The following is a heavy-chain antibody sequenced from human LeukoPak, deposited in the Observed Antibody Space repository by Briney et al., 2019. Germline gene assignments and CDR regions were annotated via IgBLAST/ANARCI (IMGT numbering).Heavy chain of an antibody. CDR2: IYYSGST. CDR3: ARWARNMVQLWLRGAFDY. CDR1: GGSISSSSYY. D-gene: IGHD5-18*01. V-gene: IGHV4-39*07. Sequence: PSETLSLTCTVSGGSISSSSYYWGWIRQPPGKGLEWIGSIYYSGSTYYNPSLKSRVTISVDTSKNQFSLKLSSVTAADTAVYYCARWARNMVQLWLRGAFDYWGQGTLVTVSS. J-gene: IGHJ4*02.